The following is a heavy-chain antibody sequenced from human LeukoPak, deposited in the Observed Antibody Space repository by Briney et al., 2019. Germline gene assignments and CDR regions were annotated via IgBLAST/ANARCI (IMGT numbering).Heavy chain of an antibody. D-gene: IGHD2-15*01. Sequence: GESLKISCKGSGYSFTSYWIGWVRQMAGKGLEWMGIIYPGDSDTRYSPSFQGQVTISADKSVSTAYLQWSSLKASDTAMYYCASRYCSGGTCYLNWGQGILVTVSS. CDR2: IYPGDSDT. V-gene: IGHV5-51*01. CDR1: GYSFTSYW. J-gene: IGHJ4*02. CDR3: ASRYCSGGTCYLN.